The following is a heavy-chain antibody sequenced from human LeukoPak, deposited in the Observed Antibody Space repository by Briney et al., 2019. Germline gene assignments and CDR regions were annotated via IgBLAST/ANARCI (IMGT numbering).Heavy chain of an antibody. CDR1: GYSISSGYY. J-gene: IGHJ3*02. CDR3: ARRVEMDI. Sequence: PSETLSLTCAVSGYSISSGYYWGWLRQPPGKGLEWIGSIYHSGSTYYNPSLKSRVTISVDTSKSQFSLKLSSVTAADTAVYYCARRVEMDIWGQGTMVTVSS. V-gene: IGHV4-38-2*01. D-gene: IGHD5-24*01. CDR2: IYHSGST.